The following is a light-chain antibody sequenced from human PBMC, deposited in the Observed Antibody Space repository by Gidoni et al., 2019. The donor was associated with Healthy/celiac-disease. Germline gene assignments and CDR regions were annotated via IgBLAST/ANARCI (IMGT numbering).Light chain of an antibody. Sequence: DIVMTQSPDSLAVSLCERVTINCKSSQSVLYSSNNKNYLAWYQQKPGQPPKLLIYWASTRESGVPDRFSGSGSGTDFTLTISSLQAEDVAVYYCQQYYSTPPFTFGPGTKVDIK. CDR2: WAS. V-gene: IGKV4-1*01. J-gene: IGKJ3*01. CDR1: QSVLYSSNNKNY. CDR3: QQYYSTPPFT.